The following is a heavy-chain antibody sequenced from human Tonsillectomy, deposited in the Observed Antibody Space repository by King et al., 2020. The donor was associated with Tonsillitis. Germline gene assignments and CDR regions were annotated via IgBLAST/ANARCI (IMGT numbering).Heavy chain of an antibody. J-gene: IGHJ4*02. V-gene: IGHV5-51*01. Sequence: VQLVQSGAEVKKPGESLKISCKGSGYSFTSYWIGWVRQMPGKGLEWMGIIYPGDSDTRYSPSFHGQVTISADKSISTAYLPWSSLKASDTAMYYCARPRHCGGDCYSHYYFDYWGQGTLVTVST. CDR2: IYPGDSDT. D-gene: IGHD2-21*02. CDR1: GYSFTSYW. CDR3: ARPRHCGGDCYSHYYFDY.